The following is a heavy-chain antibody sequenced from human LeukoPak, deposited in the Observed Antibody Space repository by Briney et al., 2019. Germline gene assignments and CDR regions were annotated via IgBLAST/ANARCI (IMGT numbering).Heavy chain of an antibody. CDR3: ARDSSGWNDY. D-gene: IGHD6-19*01. CDR1: GGSISSYY. J-gene: IGHJ4*02. CDR2: IYYSGST. V-gene: IGHV4-59*12. Sequence: PSETLSLTCTVSGGSISSYYWSWIRQPPGKGLEWIGYIYYSGSTNYNPSLKSRVTISVDTSKNQFSLKLSSVTAADTAVYYCARDSSGWNDYWGQGTLVTVSS.